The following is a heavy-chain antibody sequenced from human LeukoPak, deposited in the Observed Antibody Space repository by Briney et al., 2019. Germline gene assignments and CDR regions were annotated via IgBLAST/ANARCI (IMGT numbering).Heavy chain of an antibody. CDR3: ARDYPRTAVAQAMWYFDL. Sequence: ASVKVSCKASGYTFTSYYMHWVRQAPGQGLEWMGIINPSGGSTSYAQKFQGRVTMTRDTSTSTVYMELSSLRSEDTAVYYCARDYPRTAVAQAMWYFDLWGRGTLVTVSS. J-gene: IGHJ2*01. CDR1: GYTFTSYY. D-gene: IGHD6-19*01. V-gene: IGHV1-46*01. CDR2: INPSGGST.